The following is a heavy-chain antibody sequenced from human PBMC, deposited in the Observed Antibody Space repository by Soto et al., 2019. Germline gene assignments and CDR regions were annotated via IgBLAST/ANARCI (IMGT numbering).Heavy chain of an antibody. J-gene: IGHJ5*02. D-gene: IGHD6-13*01. V-gene: IGHV3-15*01. CDR3: TTEIREQQLPGWFDP. CDR1: GFTFSNAW. CDR2: IKSKTDGGTT. Sequence: GGSLRLSCAASGFTFSNAWMSWVRQAPGKGLEWVDRIKSKTDGGTTDYAAPVKGRFTISRDDSKNTLYLQMNSLKTEDTAVYYCTTEIREQQLPGWFDPWGQGTLVTVSS.